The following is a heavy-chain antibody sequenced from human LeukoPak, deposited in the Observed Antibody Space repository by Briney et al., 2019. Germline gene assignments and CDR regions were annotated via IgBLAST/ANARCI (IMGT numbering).Heavy chain of an antibody. CDR1: GFTVSSNY. Sequence: SGGSLRLSCAASGFTVSSNYMSWVRQSPGKGLEWVSVIYSGGSTYYADSVKGRFTISRDNSKNTLYLQMNSLRAEDTAVYYCTKGKQQWYGSSYWGQGSLVTVSS. CDR3: TKGKQQWYGSSY. J-gene: IGHJ4*02. D-gene: IGHD5-18*01. V-gene: IGHV3-66*01. CDR2: IYSGGST.